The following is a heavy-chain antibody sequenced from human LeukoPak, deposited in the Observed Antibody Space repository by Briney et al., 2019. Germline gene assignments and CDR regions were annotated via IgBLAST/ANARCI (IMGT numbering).Heavy chain of an antibody. CDR3: ARGGGAARRGYSYYYYMDV. J-gene: IGHJ6*03. V-gene: IGHV3-7*01. CDR2: IRQDGSEK. Sequence: QPGGSLRLSCAASGFTFSNYWMNWVRQAPGKGLEWVANIRQDGSEKYYVDSVKGRFTISRDNAKNSLYLQMNNLRAEDTSVYYCARGGGAARRGYSYYYYMDVWGKGTTVTVSS. D-gene: IGHD6-6*01. CDR1: GFTFSNYW.